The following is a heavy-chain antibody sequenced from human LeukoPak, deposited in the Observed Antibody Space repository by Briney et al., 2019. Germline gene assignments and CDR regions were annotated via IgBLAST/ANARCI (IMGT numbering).Heavy chain of an antibody. V-gene: IGHV3-53*01. CDR2: IYSEGST. J-gene: IGHJ4*02. Sequence: GGSLRRSCAASGFTVSNTYMSWVRQAPGKGLEWVSAIYSEGSTYYLDSVRGRFTISRDSSNNTLYLQMNSLRADDTAVYYCARLHRRQFTSFDYWGQGTLITVS. D-gene: IGHD4-11*01. CDR1: GFTVSNTY. CDR3: ARLHRRQFTSFDY.